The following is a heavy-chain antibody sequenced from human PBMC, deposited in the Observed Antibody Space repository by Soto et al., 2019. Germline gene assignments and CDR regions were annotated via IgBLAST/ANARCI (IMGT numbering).Heavy chain of an antibody. CDR1: GYTFTSYA. D-gene: IGHD3-22*01. CDR2: INAGNGNT. V-gene: IGHV1-3*01. CDR3: ARDSSYSKSEYYFDY. Sequence: QVPLVQSGAEVKKPGASVKVSCKASGYTFTSYAMHWVRQAPGQRLEWMGWINAGNGNTKYSQKFQGRVTITRDTSASTAYMELSSLRSEDTAVYYCARDSSYSKSEYYFDYWGQGTLVTVSS. J-gene: IGHJ4*02.